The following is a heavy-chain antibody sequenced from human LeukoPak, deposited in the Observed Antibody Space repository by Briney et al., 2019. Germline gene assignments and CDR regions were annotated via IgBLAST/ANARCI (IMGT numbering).Heavy chain of an antibody. Sequence: SETLSLTCTVSGYSISSGYYWGWIRQPPGKGLEWIGSIYHSGSTYYNPSLKSRVTISVDTSKNQFSLKLSSVTAADTAVYYCARVAYYDSSGRSPLRAFDIWGQGTMVAVSS. CDR1: GYSISSGYY. CDR2: IYHSGST. CDR3: ARVAYYDSSGRSPLRAFDI. V-gene: IGHV4-38-2*02. J-gene: IGHJ3*02. D-gene: IGHD3-22*01.